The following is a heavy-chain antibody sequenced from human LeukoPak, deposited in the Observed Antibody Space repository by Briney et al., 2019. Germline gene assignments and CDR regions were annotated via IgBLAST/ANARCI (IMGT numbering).Heavy chain of an antibody. Sequence: PGGSLRLSCATSGFTFSDYAINWVRQAPGKGLEWVSTISGGGYTYYADSVEGRFTIYRDNSKNTLYLQMNSLRAEDTAVYYCAKEMSIVVVVAALDYWGQGTLVTVSS. D-gene: IGHD2-15*01. J-gene: IGHJ4*02. CDR2: ISGGGYT. V-gene: IGHV3-23*01. CDR3: AKEMSIVVVVAALDY. CDR1: GFTFSDYA.